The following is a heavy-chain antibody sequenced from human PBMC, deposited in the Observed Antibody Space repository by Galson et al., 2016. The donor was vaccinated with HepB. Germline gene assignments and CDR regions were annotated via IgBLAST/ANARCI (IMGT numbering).Heavy chain of an antibody. Sequence: SLRLSCAASGFTISYYVMTWLRQAPGKGLEWVSGISADSDRIYYADSLKGRFTISRDNSKNKLYLEMNSLRAEDTATYYCAKDRSASTWDLDYWGQGTLVTVSS. CDR1: GFTISYYV. CDR2: ISADSDRI. D-gene: IGHD1-26*01. CDR3: AKDRSASTWDLDY. V-gene: IGHV3-23*01. J-gene: IGHJ4*02.